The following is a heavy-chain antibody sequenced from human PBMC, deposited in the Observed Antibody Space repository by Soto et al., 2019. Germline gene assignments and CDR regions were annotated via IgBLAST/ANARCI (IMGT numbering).Heavy chain of an antibody. J-gene: IGHJ5*02. CDR1: GGSPSSNY. Sequence: SETLSLPCSVSGGSPSSNYWSWIRQPPGKGLEWIGCISDSGNTYYNPSLQSRVTISIDTSTNQFLLDLTSVTTADTAVYYCARVPTTVTHPKSPFLVDRDVKDESFPPWGHGTLV. D-gene: IGHD4-17*01. CDR3: ARVPTTVTHPKSPFLVDRDVKDESFPP. V-gene: IGHV4-59*01. CDR2: ISDSGNT.